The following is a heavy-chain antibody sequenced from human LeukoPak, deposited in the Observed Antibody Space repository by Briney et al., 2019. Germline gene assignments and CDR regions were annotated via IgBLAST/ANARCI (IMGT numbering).Heavy chain of an antibody. D-gene: IGHD5-24*01. CDR3: VKVAQMDAFDI. CDR1: GFTFGTYT. Sequence: PGGSLRLSCSASGFTFGTYTMHWIRQAPGKGLEYVSAISRSGGSTHYADYVKDRFTISRDNSKNTLYLQMSSLRAENTAVYCCVKVAQMDAFDIWGQGTMVTVSS. V-gene: IGHV3-64D*08. CDR2: ISRSGGST. J-gene: IGHJ3*02.